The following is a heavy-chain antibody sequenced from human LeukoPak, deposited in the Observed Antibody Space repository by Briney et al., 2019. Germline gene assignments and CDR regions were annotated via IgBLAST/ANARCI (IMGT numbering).Heavy chain of an antibody. V-gene: IGHV3-7*01. J-gene: IGHJ6*04. CDR1: GFPFSVYW. D-gene: IGHD2-2*01. CDR2: IKEDGSVQ. CDR3: VGQLLRAV. Sequence: PGGSLRLSCTASGFPFSVYWISWVRQAPGKGREWVANIKEDGSVQDYVDSVKGRFTISRDNAKNSVYLQMNSLRVDDTAVYYCVGQLLRAVWGKGTTVTVSS.